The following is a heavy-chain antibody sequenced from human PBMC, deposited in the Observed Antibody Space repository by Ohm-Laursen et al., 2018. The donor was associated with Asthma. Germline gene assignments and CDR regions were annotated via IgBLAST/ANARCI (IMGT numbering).Heavy chain of an antibody. J-gene: IGHJ3*02. CDR3: ARDNELELSLDAFDI. CDR1: GYTFTSYA. CDR2: INAGNGNT. V-gene: IGHV1-3*01. Sequence: ASVKVSCNASGYTFTSYAMHWVRQAPGQRLEWMGWINAGNGNTKYSQKFQGRVTITRDTSASTAYMELSSLRSEDTAVYYCARDNELELSLDAFDIWGQGTMVTVSS. D-gene: IGHD1-7*01.